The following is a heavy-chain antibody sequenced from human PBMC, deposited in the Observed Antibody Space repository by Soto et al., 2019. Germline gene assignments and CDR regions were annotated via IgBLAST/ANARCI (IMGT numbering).Heavy chain of an antibody. D-gene: IGHD3-22*01. J-gene: IGHJ4*02. CDR2: INPNSGDT. Sequence: ASVKVSCKASGYTFTGYDMHWVRQAPGQGLEWMGWINPNSGDTHYVQKFQGRVTMARDTSINTVYMELSSLRSDDTAVYFCARGMRDPSQYDSTGYYFFGYWGQGTLVTVSS. CDR3: ARGMRDPSQYDSTGYYFFGY. CDR1: GYTFTGYD. V-gene: IGHV1-2*02.